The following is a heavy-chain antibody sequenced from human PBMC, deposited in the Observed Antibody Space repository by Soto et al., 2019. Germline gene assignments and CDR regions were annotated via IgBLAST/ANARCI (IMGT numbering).Heavy chain of an antibody. CDR2: IYYSGST. CDR3: ARDSYYSHYYYGMDV. Sequence: QVQLQESGPGLVKPSQTLSLTCTVSGGSINSGGYYWSWIRQHPGKGLEWIGYIYYSGSTYYNPSLKSRVTISVDTSKNQFSLKLSSVTAADTAVYYCARDSYYSHYYYGMDVWGQGTTVTVSS. CDR1: GGSINSGGYY. D-gene: IGHD3-10*01. V-gene: IGHV4-31*03. J-gene: IGHJ6*02.